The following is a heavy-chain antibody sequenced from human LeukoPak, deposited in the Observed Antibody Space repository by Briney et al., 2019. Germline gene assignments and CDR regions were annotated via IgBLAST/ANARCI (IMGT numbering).Heavy chain of an antibody. D-gene: IGHD3-9*01. V-gene: IGHV3-7*01. J-gene: IGHJ5*02. Sequence: GGSLRLSCAASGFTFSSYWMSWVRQAPGKGLEWVANIKQDGSEKYYVDSVKGRFTISRDNAKNSLYLQMNSLRAEDTAVYYCARGVTLRYFDWSDNWFDPWGQGTLVTVSS. CDR1: GFTFSSYW. CDR2: IKQDGSEK. CDR3: ARGVTLRYFDWSDNWFDP.